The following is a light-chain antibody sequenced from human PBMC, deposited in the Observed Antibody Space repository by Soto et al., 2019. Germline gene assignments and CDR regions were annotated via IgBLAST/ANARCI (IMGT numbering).Light chain of an antibody. CDR1: QAISSY. V-gene: IGKV1-9*01. Sequence: EIQFTHAPSSLVASAVNRVYRTCRASQAISSYLAWYQQKPGRAPKLLIYAASTLQSGVPSRFSGSGSGTEFTLTITSLQPEDFATYYCQKLNSFPITCGKGTRRANK. J-gene: IGKJ5*01. CDR3: QKLNSFPIT. CDR2: AAS.